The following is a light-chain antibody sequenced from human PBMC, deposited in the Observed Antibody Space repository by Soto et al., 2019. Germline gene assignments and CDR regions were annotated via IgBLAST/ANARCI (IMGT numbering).Light chain of an antibody. Sequence: VMTQTPATLSLSPGERATLSCRASQSISDNLAWYQQKPGQAPRLIIYTASIRATGIPARFSGSGSGTEFTLTISSLQSEDSAIYYCQQYNDWPPWTFGQGTKVEIK. CDR2: TAS. CDR1: QSISDN. CDR3: QQYNDWPPWT. J-gene: IGKJ1*01. V-gene: IGKV3-15*01.